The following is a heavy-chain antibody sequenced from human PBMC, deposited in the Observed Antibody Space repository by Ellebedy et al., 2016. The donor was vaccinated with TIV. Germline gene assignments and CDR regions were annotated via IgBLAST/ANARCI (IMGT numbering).Heavy chain of an antibody. CDR2: IKQDGSEK. CDR1: GFTFSSYW. J-gene: IGHJ6*03. V-gene: IGHV3-7*01. Sequence: GESLKISCAASGFTFSSYWMSWVRQAPGKGLEWVANIKQDGSEKYYVDSVKGRFTISRDNAKNSLYLQMNSLRAEDTAVYYCAREVYYYMDVWGKGTTVTVSS. CDR3: AREVYYYMDV.